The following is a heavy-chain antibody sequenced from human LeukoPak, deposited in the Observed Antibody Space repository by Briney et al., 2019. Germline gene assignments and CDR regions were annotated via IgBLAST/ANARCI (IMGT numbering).Heavy chain of an antibody. D-gene: IGHD3-3*01. CDR3: ARGGDSWSGYSYGMDV. CDR2: ISYDGRNE. CDR1: GFTFSSYV. J-gene: IGHJ6*02. V-gene: IGHV3-30-3*01. Sequence: GRSLRLSCAASGFTFSSYVMHWVRQAPGKGLEWVAVISYDGRNEYYADSVKGRFTISRDISMNTLYLQMNSLRPEDSAVYYCARGGDSWSGYSYGMDVWGQGTTVTVSS.